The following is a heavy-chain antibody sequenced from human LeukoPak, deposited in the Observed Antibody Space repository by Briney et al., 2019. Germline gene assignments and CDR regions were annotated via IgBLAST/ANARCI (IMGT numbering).Heavy chain of an antibody. Sequence: SETLSLTCAVYGGSFSGYYWSWIRQPPGKGLEWIGEINHSESTNYNPSLKSRVTISVDTSKNQFSLKLSSVTAADTAVYYCARGLVDRKQQLVSSEFDYWGQGTLVTVSS. D-gene: IGHD6-13*01. CDR1: GGSFSGYY. CDR3: ARGLVDRKQQLVSSEFDY. CDR2: INHSEST. V-gene: IGHV4-34*01. J-gene: IGHJ4*02.